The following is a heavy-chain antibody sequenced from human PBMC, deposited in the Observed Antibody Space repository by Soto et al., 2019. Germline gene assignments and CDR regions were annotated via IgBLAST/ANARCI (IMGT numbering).Heavy chain of an antibody. CDR1: GFSFTSYT. CDR3: ARSTPGNPFDI. CDR2: ISAGGRSI. V-gene: IGHV3-21*01. D-gene: IGHD3-10*01. Sequence: EVQLVESGGGLVKPGGSLRVSCAASGFSFTSYTMNWVRQAPGKGLEWVASISAGGRSIYYADFLKGRSTVSRDNAKSSLYLQMNSLRAEVTTVCYCARSTPGNPFDIWGQGTMVTVSS. J-gene: IGHJ3*02.